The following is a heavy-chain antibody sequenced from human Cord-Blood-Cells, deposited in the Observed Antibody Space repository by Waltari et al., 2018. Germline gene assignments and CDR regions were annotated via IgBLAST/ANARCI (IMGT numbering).Heavy chain of an antibody. CDR2: IYYSGST. CDR1: GGSVSSGSYY. J-gene: IGHJ4*02. Sequence: QVQLQESGPGLVKPSETLSITCTVSGGSVSSGSYYWSWIRQPPGKGLEWIGYIYYSGSTNYNPSLKSRVTISVDTSKNQFSLKLSSVTAADTAVYYCARGDKYYYGSGSYYDYWGQGTLVTVSS. V-gene: IGHV4-61*01. D-gene: IGHD3-10*01. CDR3: ARGDKYYYGSGSYYDY.